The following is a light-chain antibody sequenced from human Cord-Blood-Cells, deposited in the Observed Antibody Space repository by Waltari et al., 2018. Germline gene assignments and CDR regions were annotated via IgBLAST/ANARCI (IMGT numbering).Light chain of an antibody. V-gene: IGLV2-23*01. Sequence: QPALTPPASVSGSPDQSITISCTGTSSDVGRYNLVSWYQQHPGKAPKLMIYEGSKRPSGVSNRFSGSKSGNTASLTISGLQAEDEADYYCCSYAGSSWVFGGGTKLTVL. CDR2: EGS. CDR3: CSYAGSSWV. CDR1: SSDVGRYNL. J-gene: IGLJ3*02.